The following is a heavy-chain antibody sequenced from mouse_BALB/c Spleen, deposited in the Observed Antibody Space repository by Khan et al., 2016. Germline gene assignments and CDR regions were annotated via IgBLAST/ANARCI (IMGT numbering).Heavy chain of an antibody. V-gene: IGHV1-9*01. J-gene: IGHJ3*01. CDR1: GYTFSSYW. CDR3: ARGPY. Sequence: QVQLQQSGAELMKPGASVNISCKATGYTFSSYWIEWVKERPGHGLEWIGEILPGSGTTNYNGKFKGKATFTAETSSSTAYMQLSSLTSEDSAVYYCARGPYWGKGTLVTVSA. CDR2: ILPGSGTT.